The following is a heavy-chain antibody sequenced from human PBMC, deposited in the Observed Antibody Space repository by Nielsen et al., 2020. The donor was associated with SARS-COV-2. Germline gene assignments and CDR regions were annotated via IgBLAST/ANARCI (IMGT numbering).Heavy chain of an antibody. CDR3: ARGPITFGGVIVPFDY. V-gene: IGHV3-23*03. CDR1: GFIFTSYA. CDR2: IYGDGSST. Sequence: GGSLRLSCAASGFIFTSYAMSWVRQAPGKGLEWVSVIYGDGSSTYYADSVKGRFTISRDNSKNTLYLQMNSLRAEDTAVYYCARGPITFGGVIVPFDYWGQGTLVTVSS. J-gene: IGHJ4*02. D-gene: IGHD3-16*02.